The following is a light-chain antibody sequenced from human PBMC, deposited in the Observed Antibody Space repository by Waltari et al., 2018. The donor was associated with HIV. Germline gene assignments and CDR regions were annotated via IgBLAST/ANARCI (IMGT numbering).Light chain of an antibody. CDR1: QSVLYISNNKNY. Sequence: DIVMTQSPDSLAESLGEGATFNCTSSQSVLYISNNKNYLACYQQKPGQPPTLLIYWASILVSGVPDRFSGSGSGTDFTLTIISLQAEDVAIYYCQQYYSNPWTFGQGTKVEIK. J-gene: IGKJ1*01. CDR3: QQYYSNPWT. CDR2: WAS. V-gene: IGKV4-1*01.